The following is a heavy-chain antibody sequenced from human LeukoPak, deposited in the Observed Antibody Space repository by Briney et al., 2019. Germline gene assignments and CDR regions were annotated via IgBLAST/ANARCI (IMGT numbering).Heavy chain of an antibody. CDR1: GGSFSGYY. D-gene: IGHD3-10*01. Sequence: PSETLSLTCAVYGGSFSGYYWSWIRQPPGKGLEWSGEINHSGSTNYNPFLKSRVTISVDTSKNQFSLKLSSVTAAETAVYYCARARRGGRDYWGQGTLVTVSS. CDR3: ARARRGGRDY. V-gene: IGHV4-34*01. J-gene: IGHJ4*02. CDR2: INHSGST.